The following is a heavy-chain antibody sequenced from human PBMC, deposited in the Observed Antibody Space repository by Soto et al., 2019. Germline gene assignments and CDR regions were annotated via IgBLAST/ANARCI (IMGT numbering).Heavy chain of an antibody. Sequence: ASVKVSCKASGYIFSSHCIYWVLQAPGQGLQWMGIINPGGGRTAYAQKFQGRVTLTRDMSTSTVYMELTSPTYDDTAVYYCARDVSGPGATYVMDVWGQGTAVTVSS. V-gene: IGHV1-46*01. CDR2: INPGGGRT. CDR3: ARDVSGPGATYVMDV. D-gene: IGHD2-2*01. J-gene: IGHJ6*02. CDR1: GYIFSSHC.